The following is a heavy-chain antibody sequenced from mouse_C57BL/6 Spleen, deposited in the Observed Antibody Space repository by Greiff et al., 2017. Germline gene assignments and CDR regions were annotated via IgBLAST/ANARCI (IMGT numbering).Heavy chain of an antibody. CDR3: AREKEGAMDY. J-gene: IGHJ4*01. V-gene: IGHV5-4*01. Sequence: EVKLMESGGGLVKPGGSLKLSCAASGFTFSSYAMSWVRQTPEKRLEWVATISDGGSYTYYPDNVKGRFTISRDNAKNNLYLQMSHLKSEDTAMYYCAREKEGAMDYWGQGTSVTVSS. CDR2: ISDGGSYT. CDR1: GFTFSSYA.